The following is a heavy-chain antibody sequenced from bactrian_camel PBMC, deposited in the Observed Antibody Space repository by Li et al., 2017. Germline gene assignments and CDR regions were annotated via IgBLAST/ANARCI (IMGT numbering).Heavy chain of an antibody. D-gene: IGHD4*01. Sequence: HVQLVESGGGSVQTGGSLRLSCQASGSTYSSLCMGWFRQAPGKEREGVAVLDADGRTTLYRDSVKGRFTISKDYAKNTLYLQMDSLKPEDTAMYYCAANSVRLPATIATVDSVTEYGYWGQGTQVTVS. J-gene: IGHJ4*01. CDR2: LDADGRTT. CDR1: GSTYSSLC. V-gene: IGHV3S1*01. CDR3: AANSVRLPATIATVDSVTEYGY.